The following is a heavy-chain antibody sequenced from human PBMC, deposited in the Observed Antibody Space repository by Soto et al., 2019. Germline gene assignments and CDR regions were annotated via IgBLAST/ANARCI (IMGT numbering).Heavy chain of an antibody. J-gene: IGHJ4*02. CDR1: GFTCRNYA. CDR3: AKGQVEHSNYGGGDLSDY. D-gene: IGHD4-4*01. Sequence: EVQLLASGGDLVQPGGSLRLSCAASGFTCRNYAMTWVRQAPGKGLEWVSSISSGGDNTWYADSVKGRFTISRDNSRDTLYLHMNTLRGDDTGIFYCAKGQVEHSNYGGGDLSDYWGQGTLVTVSS. CDR2: ISSGGDNT. V-gene: IGHV3-23*01.